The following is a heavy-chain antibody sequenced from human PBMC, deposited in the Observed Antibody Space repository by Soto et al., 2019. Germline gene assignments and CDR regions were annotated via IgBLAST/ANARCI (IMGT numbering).Heavy chain of an antibody. CDR1: GFTFSSYS. CDR2: ISSSSSYI. Sequence: GGSLRLSCAASGFTFSSYSMNWVRQASGKGLEWVSSISSSSSYIYYADSVKGRFTISRDNAKNSLYLQMNSLRAEDTAVYYCARGSLTGTTSDYWGQGTLVTDS. V-gene: IGHV3-21*01. CDR3: ARGSLTGTTSDY. J-gene: IGHJ4*02. D-gene: IGHD1-7*01.